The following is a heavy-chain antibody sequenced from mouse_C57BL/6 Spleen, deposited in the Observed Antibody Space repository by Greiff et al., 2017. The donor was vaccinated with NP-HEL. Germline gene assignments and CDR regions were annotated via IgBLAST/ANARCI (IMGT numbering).Heavy chain of an antibody. CDR1: GYTFTDYY. D-gene: IGHD4-1*01. CDR3: ARELGTFDY. V-gene: IGHV1-26*01. J-gene: IGHJ2*01. Sequence: EVKLQQSGPELVKPGASVKISCKASGYTFTDYYMNWVKQSHGKSLEWIGDINPNNGGTSYNQKFKGKATLTVDKSSSTAYMELRSLTSEDSAVYYCARELGTFDYWGQGTTLTVSS. CDR2: INPNNGGT.